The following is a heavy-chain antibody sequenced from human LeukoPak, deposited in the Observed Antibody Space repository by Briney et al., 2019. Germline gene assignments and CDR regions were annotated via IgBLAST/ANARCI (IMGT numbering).Heavy chain of an antibody. V-gene: IGHV4-39*07. Sequence: SETLSLTCTVSGGSISGSSSYWGWIRQPPGKGLEWIGSMYYSGSTYYNPSLPSRVTMSVDTSKNQFSLKLSSVTAADTAVYYCARGLYYYDSSGYYYLAPFDYWGQGTLVTVSS. D-gene: IGHD3-22*01. J-gene: IGHJ4*02. CDR2: MYYSGST. CDR3: ARGLYYYDSSGYYYLAPFDY. CDR1: GGSISGSSSY.